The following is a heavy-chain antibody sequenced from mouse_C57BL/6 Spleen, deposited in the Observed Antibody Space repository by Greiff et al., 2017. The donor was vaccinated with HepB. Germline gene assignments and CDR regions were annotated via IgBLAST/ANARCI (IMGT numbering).Heavy chain of an antibody. Sequence: VQLQQSGAELARPGASVKMSCKASGYTFTSYTMHWVKQRPGQGLERIGYINPSSGYTKYNQKFKDNATLTADKSSSTAYMQLSSLTYEDSAVYYLAEVLGSSLYAMDYLSQGTSVTVSS. D-gene: IGHD1-1*01. CDR3: AEVLGSSLYAMDY. J-gene: IGHJ4*01. CDR1: GYTFTSYT. V-gene: IGHV1-4*01. CDR2: INPSSGYT.